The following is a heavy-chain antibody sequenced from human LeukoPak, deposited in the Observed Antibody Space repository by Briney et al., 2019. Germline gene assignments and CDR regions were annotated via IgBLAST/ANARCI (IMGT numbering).Heavy chain of an antibody. D-gene: IGHD1-26*01. Sequence: GGSLRLSCAASGFTLSTYWMNWVRQAPGKGLEWVANIKQDGRGKYYVDSVKGRFTISRDNAKNSLYLQMNSLTAEDTAVYYCARDPDQIVGANFDHWGQGTLVTVSS. V-gene: IGHV3-7*01. CDR3: ARDPDQIVGANFDH. J-gene: IGHJ4*02. CDR2: IKQDGRGK. CDR1: GFTLSTYW.